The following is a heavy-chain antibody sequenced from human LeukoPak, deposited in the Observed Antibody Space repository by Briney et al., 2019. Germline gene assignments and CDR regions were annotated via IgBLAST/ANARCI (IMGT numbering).Heavy chain of an antibody. D-gene: IGHD3-22*01. J-gene: IGHJ4*02. CDR3: AKDLIMLIGMIVVAEGGVDY. Sequence: PGGSLRLSCAASGFTFDDYAMHWVRQAPGKGLEWVSGISWNSGSIGYADSVKGRFTISRDNAKNTLYLQMNSLRAEDTAVYYCAKDLIMLIGMIVVAEGGVDYWGQGTLVTVSS. V-gene: IGHV3-9*01. CDR2: ISWNSGSI. CDR1: GFTFDDYA.